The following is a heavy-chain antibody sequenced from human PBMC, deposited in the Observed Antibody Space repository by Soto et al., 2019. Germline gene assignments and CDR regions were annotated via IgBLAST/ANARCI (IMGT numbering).Heavy chain of an antibody. CDR1: GFTFSSYS. Sequence: EVQLVESGGGLVKPGGSLRLSCAASGFTFSSYSMNWVRQAPGKGLEWVSSMTSSSSHTYYADSVKGRFTISRDNAKNSLLLQMNSLRAEDTAVYYCGRVASSSSWTPDYLGQGTLVTVSS. J-gene: IGHJ4*02. V-gene: IGHV3-21*01. CDR2: MTSSSSHT. CDR3: GRVASSSSWTPDY. D-gene: IGHD6-13*01.